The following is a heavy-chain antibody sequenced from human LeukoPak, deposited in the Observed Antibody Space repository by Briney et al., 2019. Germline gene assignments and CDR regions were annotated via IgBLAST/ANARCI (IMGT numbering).Heavy chain of an antibody. J-gene: IGHJ4*02. Sequence: SETLSLTCTVSGGSISSGSYYWSWIRQPAGKGLEWIGRTYTSGSTNYNPSLKSRVTISVDTSKNQFSLKLSSVTAADTAVYYCARDVVDYWGQGTLVTVSS. D-gene: IGHD2-21*01. CDR3: ARDVVDY. CDR1: GGSISSGSYY. CDR2: TYTSGST. V-gene: IGHV4-61*02.